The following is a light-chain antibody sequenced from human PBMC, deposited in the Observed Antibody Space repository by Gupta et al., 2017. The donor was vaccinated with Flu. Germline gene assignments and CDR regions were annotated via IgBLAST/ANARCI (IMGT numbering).Light chain of an antibody. CDR1: QRISSY. CDR3: QQSYSDVWT. Sequence: DIQMTQSPSSLSASVGDRVTITCRASQRISSYLNWYQQKSGKVPKLLIYTATTLQSGVPSRFGGSGSGTDFALTITSLQPEDVATYYCQQSYSDVWTFGQGTKVEIK. CDR2: TAT. V-gene: IGKV1-39*01. J-gene: IGKJ1*01.